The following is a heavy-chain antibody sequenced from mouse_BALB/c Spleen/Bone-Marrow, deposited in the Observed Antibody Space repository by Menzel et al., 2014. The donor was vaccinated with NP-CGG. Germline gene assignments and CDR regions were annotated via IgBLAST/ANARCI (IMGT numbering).Heavy chain of an antibody. D-gene: IGHD4-1*02. Sequence: VQLQQSGVELMKPGASVKISCKATGYTFSSYWIDWVKQRPGHGLEWIGEILPGSGSTNYNEKFKGKASFTADTSSNTAYMQLSSLTSEDSAVYYCARSTGTWDYWGQGTTLTVSS. V-gene: IGHV1-9*01. CDR3: ARSTGTWDY. CDR2: ILPGSGST. J-gene: IGHJ2*01. CDR1: GYTFSSYW.